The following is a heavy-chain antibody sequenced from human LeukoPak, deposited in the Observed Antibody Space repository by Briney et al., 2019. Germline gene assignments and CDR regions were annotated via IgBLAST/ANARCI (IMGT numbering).Heavy chain of an antibody. CDR2: ISSSSSYI. Sequence: GGSLRLSCAASGFTFSSYSMNWVRQAPGKGLEWVSSISSSSSYIYYTDSVKGRFTISRDNAKNSLYLQMNSLRAEDTAVYYCVRDRYGGNSAPSYWGQGTLVTVSS. D-gene: IGHD4-23*01. CDR1: GFTFSSYS. J-gene: IGHJ4*02. CDR3: VRDRYGGNSAPSY. V-gene: IGHV3-21*01.